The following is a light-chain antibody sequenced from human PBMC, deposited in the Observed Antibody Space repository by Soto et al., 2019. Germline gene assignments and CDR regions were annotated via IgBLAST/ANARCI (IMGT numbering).Light chain of an antibody. Sequence: QSALTQPPSASGSPGQSVTISCTGTSSDFGGYNYVSWYQQHPGKAPKLMIYEVSKRPSGVPDRFSGSKSGNTASLTVSGLQAEDEADYYCSSYAGSNNFGVFGTGTKLTVL. J-gene: IGLJ1*01. CDR2: EVS. CDR1: SSDFGGYNY. V-gene: IGLV2-8*01. CDR3: SSYAGSNNFGV.